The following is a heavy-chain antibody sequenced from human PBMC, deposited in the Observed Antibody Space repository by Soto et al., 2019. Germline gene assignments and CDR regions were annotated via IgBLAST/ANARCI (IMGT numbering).Heavy chain of an antibody. CDR3: ARMYSSSWYDYGMDV. Sequence: GASVKVSCKASGYTFTSYGISWVRQAPGQGLEWMGWISAYNGNTNYAQKLQGRVTMTTDTSTSTAYMELRSLRSDDTAAYYCARMYSSSWYDYGMDVWGQGTTVTVPS. D-gene: IGHD6-13*01. CDR2: ISAYNGNT. V-gene: IGHV1-18*01. J-gene: IGHJ6*02. CDR1: GYTFTSYG.